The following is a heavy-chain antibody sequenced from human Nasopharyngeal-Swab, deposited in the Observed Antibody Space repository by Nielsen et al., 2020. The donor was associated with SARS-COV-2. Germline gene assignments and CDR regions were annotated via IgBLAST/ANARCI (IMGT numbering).Heavy chain of an antibody. CDR2: IYHSGST. CDR1: GGSISSSNW. Sequence: SETLSLTCAVSGGSISSSNWWRWVRQPPGKGLEWIGEIYHSGSTNYNPSLKSRVTISVDKSKNQFSLKLSSVTAADTAVYYCARDITIFGVVIGFDYWGQGTLVTVSS. V-gene: IGHV4-4*02. J-gene: IGHJ4*02. CDR3: ARDITIFGVVIGFDY. D-gene: IGHD3-3*01.